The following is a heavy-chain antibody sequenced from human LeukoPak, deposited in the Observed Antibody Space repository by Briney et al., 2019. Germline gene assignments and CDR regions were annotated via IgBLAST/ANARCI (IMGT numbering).Heavy chain of an antibody. CDR3: ATSPGLGYSRSLTGVDY. J-gene: IGHJ4*02. D-gene: IGHD6-6*01. CDR2: ISSSGSTI. Sequence: GGSLRLSCAAPGFTFSDYYMSWIRQAPGKGLEWVSYISSSGSTIYYADSVKGRFTISRDNAKNSLFLQMNSLRAENTAVYYCATSPGLGYSRSLTGVDYWGQGTLVTVSS. V-gene: IGHV3-11*04. CDR1: GFTFSDYY.